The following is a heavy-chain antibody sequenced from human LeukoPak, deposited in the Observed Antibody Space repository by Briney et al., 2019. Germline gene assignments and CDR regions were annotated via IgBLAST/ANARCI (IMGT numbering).Heavy chain of an antibody. CDR2: IYHSGST. J-gene: IGHJ6*04. V-gene: IGHV4-4*02. D-gene: IGHD2-15*01. CDR1: GGSISSSNW. Sequence: SGTLSLTCAVSGGSISSSNWWGWVRQPPGKGLEWIGEIYHSGSTNYNPSLKSRVTISVDKSKNQFSLKLSSVTAADTAVYYCAIGTRYCSGGSCYLHYYGMDVWGKGTTVTVSS. CDR3: AIGTRYCSGGSCYLHYYGMDV.